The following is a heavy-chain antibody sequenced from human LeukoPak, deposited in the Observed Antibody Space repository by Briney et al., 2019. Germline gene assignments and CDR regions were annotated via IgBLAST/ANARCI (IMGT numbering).Heavy chain of an antibody. CDR1: GFTFSSYA. CDR3: ARARGYSNPLNAFDI. CDR2: ISSNGGST. Sequence: PGGSLRLSCAASGFTFSSYAMHWVRQAPGKGLEYVSAISSNGGSTYYANSVKGRFTISRDNSKNTLYLQMGSLRAEDMAVYYCARARGYSNPLNAFDIWGQGTMVTVSS. V-gene: IGHV3-64*01. J-gene: IGHJ3*02. D-gene: IGHD6-13*01.